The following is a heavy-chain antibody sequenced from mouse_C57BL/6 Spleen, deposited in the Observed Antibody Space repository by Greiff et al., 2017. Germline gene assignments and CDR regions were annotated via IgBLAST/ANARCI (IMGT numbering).Heavy chain of an antibody. D-gene: IGHD2-4*01. V-gene: IGHV1-22*01. CDR1: GYTFTDYN. CDR2: INPNNGGT. J-gene: IGHJ3*01. Sequence: VQLQQSGPELVKPGASVKMSCKASGYTFTDYNMHWVKQSHGKSLEGIGYINPNNGGTSYNQKFKGKATLTVNKSSSTAYMELRSLTSEDSAVYYCAGYDYEAWFAYWGQGTLVTVSA. CDR3: AGYDYEAWFAY.